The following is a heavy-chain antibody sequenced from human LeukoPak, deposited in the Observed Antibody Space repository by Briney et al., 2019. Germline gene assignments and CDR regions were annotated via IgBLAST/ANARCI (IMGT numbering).Heavy chain of an antibody. CDR2: ISSSGSTI. J-gene: IGHJ4*02. D-gene: IGHD6-13*01. CDR1: GFTFSDYY. CDR3: ARESIAAAGTFDY. V-gene: IGHV3-11*01. Sequence: GGSLRLSCAASGFTFSDYYMSWIRQAPGKGLEWVSYISSSGSTIYYAGSVKGRFTISRDNAKNSLYLQMNSLRAEDTAVYYCARESIAAAGTFDYWGQGTLVTVSS.